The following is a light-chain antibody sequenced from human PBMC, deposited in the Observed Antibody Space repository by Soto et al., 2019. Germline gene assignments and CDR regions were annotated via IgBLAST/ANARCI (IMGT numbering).Light chain of an antibody. CDR2: GAS. Sequence: EIVITQSPATLSVSPGERATLSCRASESVSTNLAWYQQKAGQAPRLLIYGASTRATGIPARFSGSGSGTEFTLTISSLQSEDFAVYYCQQYSIWRTFGQGTKV. CDR1: ESVSTN. J-gene: IGKJ1*01. V-gene: IGKV3-15*01. CDR3: QQYSIWRT.